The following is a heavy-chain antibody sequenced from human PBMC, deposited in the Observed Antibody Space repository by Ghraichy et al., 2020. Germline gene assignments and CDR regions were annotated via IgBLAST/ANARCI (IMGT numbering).Heavy chain of an antibody. D-gene: IGHD4-17*01. V-gene: IGHV3-21*01. J-gene: IGHJ6*02. CDR2: ISSSSSYI. CDR1: GFTFSSYS. CDR3: ARDVVTATHYALDV. Sequence: GGSLRLSCAASGFTFSSYSMNWVRQAPGKGLEWVSSISSSSSYIYYADSVKGRFTISRDNSKNSLSLQMNSLRVEDTAVYYCARDVVTATHYALDVWGQGTTVTVSS.